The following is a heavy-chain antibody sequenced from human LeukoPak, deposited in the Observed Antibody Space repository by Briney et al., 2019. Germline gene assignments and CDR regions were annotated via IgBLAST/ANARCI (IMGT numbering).Heavy chain of an antibody. CDR3: AKGFLPYSGSYRIDY. V-gene: IGHV3-33*06. CDR2: IWYDGSNK. CDR1: GFTFSSYG. J-gene: IGHJ4*02. Sequence: QPGRSLRLSCAASGFTFSSYGMHWVRQAPGKGLEWVAVIWYDGSNKYYADSVKGRFTISRDNSKNTLYLQMNSLRAEDTAVYYCAKGFLPYSGSYRIDYWGQGTLVTVSS. D-gene: IGHD1-26*01.